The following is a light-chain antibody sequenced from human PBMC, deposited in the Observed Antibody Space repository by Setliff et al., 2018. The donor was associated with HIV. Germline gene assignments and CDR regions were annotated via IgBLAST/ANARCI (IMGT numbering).Light chain of an antibody. CDR3: CSFTSSHTYV. Sequence: QSALTQPASVSGSPGQSITISCTGTNWDVGGGHRYVSWYQHFPGKAPKLVIYEVNTRPSGVSSRFSGSKSGNTASLTIPGLQLEDESDYYCCSFTSSHTYVFGTGTKVTVL. CDR1: NWDVGGGHRY. CDR2: EVN. V-gene: IGLV2-14*01. J-gene: IGLJ1*01.